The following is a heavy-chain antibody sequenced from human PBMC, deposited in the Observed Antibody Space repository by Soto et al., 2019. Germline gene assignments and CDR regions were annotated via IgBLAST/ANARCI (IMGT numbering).Heavy chain of an antibody. J-gene: IGHJ3*02. CDR3: ARTLVGAFAFDI. CDR2: LYTSGTI. CDR1: GDSLSSNY. Sequence: QVQLQESGPGLVKPSETLSLTCTVSGDSLSSNYWSWIRQPAGKGLEWIGRLYTSGTINYNPSLKSRVTMSVDTSKNLFSLRLNSVTAADTAVYYCARTLVGAFAFDIWGQGTMVTVSS. V-gene: IGHV4-4*07. D-gene: IGHD1-26*01.